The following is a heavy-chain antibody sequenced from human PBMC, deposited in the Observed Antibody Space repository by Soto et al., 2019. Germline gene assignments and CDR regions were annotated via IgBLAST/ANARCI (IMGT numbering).Heavy chain of an antibody. CDR1: IFFISEYY. V-gene: IGHV3-11*01. D-gene: IGHD3-3*01. CDR2: ISGTGDTT. CDR3: AIGGGQIYYSGMDV. J-gene: IGHJ6*02. Sequence: LXLSCEASIFFISEYYVSWIRQAPGKGLETLCYISGTGDTTSYADSVKGRFTISRDNAKNSLFLHLNSLSAGDTAVYYCAIGGGQIYYSGMDVWGQGTTVTVSS.